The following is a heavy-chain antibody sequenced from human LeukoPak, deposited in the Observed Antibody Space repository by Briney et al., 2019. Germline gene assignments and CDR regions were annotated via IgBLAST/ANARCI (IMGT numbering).Heavy chain of an antibody. V-gene: IGHV3-49*04. CDR1: GFTFGDYA. CDR2: IRSKAYGGTT. J-gene: IGHJ4*02. Sequence: GGSLRLSCTTSGFTFGDYAMSWVRQAPGKGLEWVGFIRSKAYGGTTEYAASVKGRFTISRDDFKNVAYLQMNGLKAEDTAVYYCCRHALWQQMVPYYFDYWGQGTLVSVSS. CDR3: CRHALWQQMVPYYFDY. D-gene: IGHD6-13*01.